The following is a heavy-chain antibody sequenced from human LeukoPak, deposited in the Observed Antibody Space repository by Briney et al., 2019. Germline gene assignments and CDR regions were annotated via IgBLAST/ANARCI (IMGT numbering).Heavy chain of an antibody. CDR3: TTGNWGPH. J-gene: IGHJ4*02. CDR1: GFTFNDAW. Sequence: GGSLRLSCAASGFTFNDAWMNWVRQAPGKGLEWVGRIKRRTDGGTTDYAAPVKGRFTISRDDSKNTLYLQMNSLKTEDTAVYYCTTGNWGPHWGQGTLVTVSS. CDR2: IKRRTDGGTT. V-gene: IGHV3-15*07. D-gene: IGHD7-27*01.